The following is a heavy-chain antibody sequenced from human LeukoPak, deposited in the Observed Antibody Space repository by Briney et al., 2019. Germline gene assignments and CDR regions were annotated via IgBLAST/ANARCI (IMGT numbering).Heavy chain of an antibody. CDR3: VRLRRNSDTSGFCYYYDF. Sequence: GGSLRLSCLASGYTFSSYSINCVRQAPGKGLEWVSSISVRSNYIYYADSVRGRFRISRDDARDSLFLEMNSLRAEDTAVYYCVRLRRNSDTSGFCYYYDFWGQGTLVTVSS. V-gene: IGHV3-21*01. J-gene: IGHJ4*02. D-gene: IGHD3-22*01. CDR2: ISVRSNYI. CDR1: GYTFSSYS.